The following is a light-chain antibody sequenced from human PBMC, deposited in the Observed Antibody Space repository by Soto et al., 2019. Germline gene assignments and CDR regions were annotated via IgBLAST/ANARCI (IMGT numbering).Light chain of an antibody. CDR2: ATS. Sequence: DVQMTQSPSSLSAFVGARVTITCRASQGIAPYLAWFQQKQGKVPKLLIYATSTLQSGVPSRFSGSGSGTDFTLTINSLQPEDVGTYYCQKYNSAPLTFGGGTKV. V-gene: IGKV1-27*01. CDR3: QKYNSAPLT. CDR1: QGIAPY. J-gene: IGKJ4*01.